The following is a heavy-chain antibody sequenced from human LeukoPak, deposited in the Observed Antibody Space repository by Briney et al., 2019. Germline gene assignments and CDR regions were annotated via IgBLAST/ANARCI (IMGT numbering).Heavy chain of an antibody. CDR2: IIPIFGTA. V-gene: IGHV1-69*13. J-gene: IGHJ4*02. Sequence: AVTVSFKASGGTFSIYAISWVRQAPGQGLEWMGGIIPIFGTANYAQKFQGRVTITADESTSTAYMELSSLRSEDTAVYYCARVFGGAGDYDDYWGQGTLVTVSS. CDR3: ARVFGGAGDYDDY. CDR1: GGTFSIYA. D-gene: IGHD3-10*01.